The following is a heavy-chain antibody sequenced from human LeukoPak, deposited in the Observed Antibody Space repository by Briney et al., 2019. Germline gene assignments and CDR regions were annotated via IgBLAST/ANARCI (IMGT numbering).Heavy chain of an antibody. CDR3: ARDRGGAPFDY. D-gene: IGHD3-16*01. V-gene: IGHV4-30-2*01. Sequence: SETLSLTCAVSGGSISGDNFSWGWVRQPPGKGLEWIGYTYPSGSSYYRPALRSRATISIDTSKNQFSLHLTSVTAADTAVYYCARDRGGAPFDYWGQGTLVTVSS. CDR1: GGSISGDNFS. J-gene: IGHJ4*02. CDR2: TYPSGSS.